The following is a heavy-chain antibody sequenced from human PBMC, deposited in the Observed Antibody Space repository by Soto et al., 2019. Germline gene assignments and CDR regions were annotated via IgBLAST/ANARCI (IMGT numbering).Heavy chain of an antibody. V-gene: IGHV4-34*12. CDR2: IIQSGST. J-gene: IGHJ4*01. D-gene: IGHD3-10*01. CDR1: GGSFSGYH. Sequence: PSETLSLTCAVYGGSFSGYHWSWIRQPAGKGLEWIGDIIQSGSTNYNPSLKSRVTISVDTSKNQFSLKLSSVTAADTAVYYCERSGSAIGCDYWGQGILATVS. CDR3: ERSGSAIGCDY.